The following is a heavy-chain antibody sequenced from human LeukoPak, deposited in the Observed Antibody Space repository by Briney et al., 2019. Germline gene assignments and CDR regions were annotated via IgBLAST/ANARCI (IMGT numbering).Heavy chain of an antibody. CDR1: GDSVSSNSVA. CDR2: AYSRSRGGR. CDR3: ARGTNSTFDI. V-gene: IGHV6-1*01. Sequence: SHTLSLTCAISGDSVSSNSVAWHWIRQSPSRGLEWLGRAYSRSRGGRDYAISVRSRINIDTDTSRIQFSLQLSSVTPEDTAVYYCARGTNSTFDIWGQGAMVTVCS. J-gene: IGHJ3*02. D-gene: IGHD1-7*01.